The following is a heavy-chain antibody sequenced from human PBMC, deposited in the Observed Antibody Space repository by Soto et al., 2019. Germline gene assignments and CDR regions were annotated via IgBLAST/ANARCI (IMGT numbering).Heavy chain of an antibody. J-gene: IGHJ4*02. D-gene: IGHD6-13*01. Sequence: EVQLVESGGGLVQPGGSLRLSCAASGFTFSSYSMNWVRRAPGKGLEWVSYISSSSSTIYYADSVKGRFTISRDNAKNSLYLQMNSLRDEDTAVYYCARDRYSSSWYLLDYWGQGTLVTVSS. CDR2: ISSSSSTI. CDR1: GFTFSSYS. V-gene: IGHV3-48*02. CDR3: ARDRYSSSWYLLDY.